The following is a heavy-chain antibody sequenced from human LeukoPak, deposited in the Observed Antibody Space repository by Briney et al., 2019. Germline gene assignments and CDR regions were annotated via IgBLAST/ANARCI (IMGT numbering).Heavy chain of an antibody. D-gene: IGHD3-16*02. J-gene: IGHJ4*02. Sequence: PGGSLRLSCAASGFTFSSYGMHWVRQAPGKGLEWVGLIWYDGSNKYYADSLKGRFTISRDNSKNTVYLQMNSLRAEDTAVYYCARDLWGGVIAGWSARGSDFWGQGTLVTVSS. CDR3: ARDLWGGVIAGWSARGSDF. CDR2: IWYDGSNK. V-gene: IGHV3-33*01. CDR1: GFTFSSYG.